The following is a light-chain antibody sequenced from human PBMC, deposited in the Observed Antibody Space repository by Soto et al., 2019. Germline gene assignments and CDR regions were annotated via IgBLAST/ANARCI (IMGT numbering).Light chain of an antibody. CDR2: GAS. J-gene: IGKJ4*01. V-gene: IGKV3-20*01. CDR1: HSMSNSN. Sequence: IVLTQSPGTLSLSLGDRATLSCRASHSMSNSNLAWYQHKPGQAPRLLIYGASNRATGIPDRFSGSGSGTDFILTINRLEPEDFAVYYCQEFASNFGGGTKVDIK. CDR3: QEFASN.